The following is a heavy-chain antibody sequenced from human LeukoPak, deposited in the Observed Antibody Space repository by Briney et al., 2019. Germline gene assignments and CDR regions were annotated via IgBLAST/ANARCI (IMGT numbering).Heavy chain of an antibody. CDR1: GFTFSSYS. D-gene: IGHD1-26*01. Sequence: GGSLRLSCAASGFTFSSYSMNWVRQAPGKGLEWVSSISSSSTYIYYADSVKGRFTISRDNAKNSLYLQMNSLRAEDTAVYYCARDGSLWLWGFDPWGQGALVTVSS. V-gene: IGHV3-21*01. J-gene: IGHJ5*02. CDR2: ISSSSTYI. CDR3: ARDGSLWLWGFDP.